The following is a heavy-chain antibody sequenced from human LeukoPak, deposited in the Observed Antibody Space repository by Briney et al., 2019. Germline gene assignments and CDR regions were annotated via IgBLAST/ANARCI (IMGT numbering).Heavy chain of an antibody. V-gene: IGHV3-23*01. CDR1: GFTFSSYA. J-gene: IGHJ4*02. D-gene: IGHD2-21*02. CDR3: ARSIVVVTAMRVLDY. Sequence: GGSLRLSCAASGFTFSSYAMSWVRQAPGKGLEWVSAATSGGGSTYYADSVKGRFTISRDNSKNTLFLQMNSLRAEDTAVYYCARSIVVVTAMRVLDYWGQGTLVTVSS. CDR2: ATSGGGST.